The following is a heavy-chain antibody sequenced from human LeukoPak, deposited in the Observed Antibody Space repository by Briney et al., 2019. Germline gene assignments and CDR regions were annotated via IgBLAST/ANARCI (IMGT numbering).Heavy chain of an antibody. J-gene: IGHJ6*03. D-gene: IGHD3-16*01. CDR2: IYYSGST. CDR3: ARETSQKGAHYMDV. V-gene: IGHV4-61*10. Sequence: PSETLSLTCTVSSGSISSSNYYWSWIRQPAGKGLEWIGCIYYSGSTNYNPSLKSRVTISVDTSKNQFSLKLSSVTAADTAVYYCARETSQKGAHYMDVWGKGTTVTISS. CDR1: SGSISSSNYY.